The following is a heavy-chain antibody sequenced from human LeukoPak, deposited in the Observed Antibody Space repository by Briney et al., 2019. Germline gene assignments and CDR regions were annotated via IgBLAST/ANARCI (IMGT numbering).Heavy chain of an antibody. CDR3: ARGQHATGWYVDL. CDR2: INAANGNS. J-gene: IGHJ2*01. D-gene: IGHD1-1*01. V-gene: IGHV1-3*01. CDR1: GYSFSRYA. Sequence: GASVKVSCKASGYSFSRYAMHWVRHAPGQRLEWMGWINAANGNSECTQKFHGRVTITRDTSASTDYMELSSLRFEDTAVYFCARGQHATGWYVDLWGRGTLVTVSP.